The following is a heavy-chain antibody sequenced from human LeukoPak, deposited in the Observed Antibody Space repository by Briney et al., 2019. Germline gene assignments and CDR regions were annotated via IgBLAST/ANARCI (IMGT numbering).Heavy chain of an antibody. Sequence: GGSLRLSCAASGFTFSSYGMHWVRQAPGKGLEWVAVISYDGSNKYYADSVKGRFTISRDNSKNTLYLQMNSLRAEDTAVYYCARDQADYYDSSGYYSTAFDIWGQGTMVTVSS. CDR3: ARDQADYYDSSGYYSTAFDI. V-gene: IGHV3-30*03. CDR1: GFTFSSYG. D-gene: IGHD3-22*01. CDR2: ISYDGSNK. J-gene: IGHJ3*02.